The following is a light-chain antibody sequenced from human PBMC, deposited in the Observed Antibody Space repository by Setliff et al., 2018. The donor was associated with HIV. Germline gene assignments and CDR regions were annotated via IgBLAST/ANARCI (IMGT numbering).Light chain of an antibody. V-gene: IGLV2-14*01. CDR1: SSDVGGYNY. J-gene: IGLJ2*01. CDR3: CSYTSSSTRL. Sequence: QSALAQPASVSGSPGQSITISCTGTSSDVGGYNYVSWYQQHPGKAPKLMIYDVSTRPSGVSNRFSGSKSGNTASLTISGHQAEDEADYYCCSYTSSSTRLFGGGTKVTVL. CDR2: DVS.